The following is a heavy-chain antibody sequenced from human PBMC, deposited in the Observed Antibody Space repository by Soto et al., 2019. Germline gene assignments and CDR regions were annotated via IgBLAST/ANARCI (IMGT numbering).Heavy chain of an antibody. CDR1: GFTFSSYA. CDR2: ISGSGGST. V-gene: IGHV3-23*01. CDR3: AKHDSSSWYGPVYYFDY. Sequence: GGSLRLSCAASGFTFSSYAMSWVRQAPGKGLEWVSAISGSGGSTYYADSVKGWFTISRDNSKNTLYLQMNSLRAEDTAVYYCAKHDSSSWYGPVYYFDYWGQGTQVTVSS. J-gene: IGHJ4*02. D-gene: IGHD6-13*01.